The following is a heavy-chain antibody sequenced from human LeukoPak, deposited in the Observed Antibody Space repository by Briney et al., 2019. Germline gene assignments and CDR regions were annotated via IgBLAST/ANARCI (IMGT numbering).Heavy chain of an antibody. D-gene: IGHD5-24*01. CDR3: SRGDGYKAYAFDI. CDR1: GGSFSGYY. CDR2: IYYSGST. V-gene: IGHV4-59*01. J-gene: IGHJ3*02. Sequence: SETLSLTCAVYGGSFSGYYWSWIRQPPGKGLEWIGYIYYSGSTNYNPSLKSRVTISVDTSKNQFSLKLSSVTAADTAVYYCSRGDGYKAYAFDIWGQGTMVTVSS.